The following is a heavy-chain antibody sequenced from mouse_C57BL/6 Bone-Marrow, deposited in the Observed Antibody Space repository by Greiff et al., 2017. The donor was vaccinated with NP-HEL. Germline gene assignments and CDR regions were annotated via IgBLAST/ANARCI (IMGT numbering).Heavy chain of an antibody. CDR2: IDPSDSYT. J-gene: IGHJ3*01. CDR1: GYTFTSYW. Sequence: VQLQQPGAELVKPGASVKLSCKASGYTFTSYWLQWVKQSPGPGLEWIGEIDPSDSYTNYNQKFKGKATLTVDTSSSPAYMQRSSLTSEDVAVYYCARGNWFAYWGQGTLLTVSA. V-gene: IGHV1-50*01. CDR3: ARGNWFAY.